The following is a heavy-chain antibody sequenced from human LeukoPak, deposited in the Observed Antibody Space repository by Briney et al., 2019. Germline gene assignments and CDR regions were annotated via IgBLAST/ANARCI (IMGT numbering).Heavy chain of an antibody. J-gene: IGHJ3*02. D-gene: IGHD3-10*01. Sequence: PSETLSLTCTVSGGSISSYYWSWIRQPPGKGLEWIGYIYYSGNTNYNPSLKSQVTISVDKSKNQFSLKLSFVTAADTAMYYCARSDYHNSGSHTVFDAFDIWGQGTRVTVSS. CDR1: GGSISSYY. CDR3: ARSDYHNSGSHTVFDAFDI. V-gene: IGHV4-59*01. CDR2: IYYSGNT.